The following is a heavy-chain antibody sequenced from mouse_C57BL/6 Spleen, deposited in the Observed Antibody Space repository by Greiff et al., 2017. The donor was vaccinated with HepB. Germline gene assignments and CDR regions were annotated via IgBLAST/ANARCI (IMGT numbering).Heavy chain of an antibody. V-gene: IGHV1-80*01. Sequence: QVQLQQSGAELVKPGASVKISCKASGYAFSSYWMNWVKQRPGKGLEWIGQIYPGDGDTNYNGKFKGKATLTADKSSSTAYMQLSSLTSEDSAVYFCARWVLYYYAMGCWGQGTSVTVSS. CDR1: GYAFSSYW. J-gene: IGHJ4*01. CDR3: ARWVLYYYAMGC. CDR2: IYPGDGDT.